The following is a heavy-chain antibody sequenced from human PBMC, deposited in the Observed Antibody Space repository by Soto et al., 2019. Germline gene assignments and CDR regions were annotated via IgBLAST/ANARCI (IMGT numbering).Heavy chain of an antibody. D-gene: IGHD5-18*01. CDR2: IIPIFGTA. CDR3: ASHSYGYFPHYSHGMDV. Sequence: QVQLVQSGAEVKKPGSSVKVSCKASGGTFSSDASSWVRQAPGQGLEWMGGIIPIFGTANYAQKFQGRVTITADESTSTAYMALSSLRSEDTAVYYCASHSYGYFPHYSHGMDVWGQGTTVTVSS. J-gene: IGHJ6*02. V-gene: IGHV1-69*12. CDR1: GGTFSSDA.